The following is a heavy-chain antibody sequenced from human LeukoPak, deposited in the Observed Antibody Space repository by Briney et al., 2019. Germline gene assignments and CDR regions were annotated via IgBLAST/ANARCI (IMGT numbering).Heavy chain of an antibody. Sequence: SETLSLTCTVSGGSISSYYWSWIRQPAGKGLEWIGRIYTSGSTNYNPSLKSRVTISVATSKNQFSLKLSSVTAADTAVYYCARYSPHYSSSWYALDYFDYWGQGTLVTVSS. CDR3: ARYSPHYSSSWYALDYFDY. J-gene: IGHJ4*02. V-gene: IGHV4-4*07. D-gene: IGHD6-13*01. CDR2: IYTSGST. CDR1: GGSISSYY.